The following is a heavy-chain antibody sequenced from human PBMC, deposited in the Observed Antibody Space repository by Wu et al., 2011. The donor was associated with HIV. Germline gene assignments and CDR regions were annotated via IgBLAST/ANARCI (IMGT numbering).Heavy chain of an antibody. J-gene: IGHJ6*04. CDR1: GGTFSSYA. CDR3: ARDGGADSATYGATTMDV. Sequence: QVQLVQSGAEVKKPGSSVKVSCKASGGTFSSYAISWVRQAPGQGLEWMGGIIPIFATTNYAQKFQGRVTITADKSTSTAYMQVNNLASEDTAIYYCARDGGADSATYGATTMDVWGEGTTVTVSS. D-gene: IGHD4-17*01. V-gene: IGHV1-69*06. CDR2: IIPIFATT.